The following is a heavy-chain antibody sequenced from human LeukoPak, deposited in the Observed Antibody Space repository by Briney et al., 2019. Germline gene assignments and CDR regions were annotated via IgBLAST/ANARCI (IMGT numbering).Heavy chain of an antibody. CDR2: IKQDGSEK. D-gene: IGHD3-10*01. Sequence: GGSLRLSCAASGFTFSSYWMSWVRQAPGKGLEWVANIKQDGSEKYYVDSVKGRFTISRDNAKNSLYLQMNSLRAEDTAVYYCARGAPSYAYYYYYMDVWGKGTTVTVSS. CDR3: ARGAPSYAYYYYYMDV. J-gene: IGHJ6*03. V-gene: IGHV3-7*01. CDR1: GFTFSSYW.